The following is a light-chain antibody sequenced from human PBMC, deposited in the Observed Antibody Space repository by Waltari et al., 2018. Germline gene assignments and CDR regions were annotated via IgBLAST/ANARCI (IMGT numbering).Light chain of an antibody. CDR3: CSYAGSAISV. Sequence: QSALTPTAAVSRSPGQSISIPCTGTTSDVGRYNLVSWYQQHPGKAPTLIIYDVNKRPSGVSNRFSGSKSGNTASLTISGLQAADEAEYYCCSYAGSAISVFGGGTKLTVL. CDR1: TSDVGRYNL. CDR2: DVN. V-gene: IGLV2-23*02. J-gene: IGLJ3*02.